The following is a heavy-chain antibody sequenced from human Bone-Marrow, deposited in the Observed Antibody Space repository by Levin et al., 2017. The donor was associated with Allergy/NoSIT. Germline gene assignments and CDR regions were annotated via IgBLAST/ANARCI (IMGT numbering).Heavy chain of an antibody. CDR2: IYHSGST. CDR3: ARANCGGDCYPIGYYYYTDV. CDR1: GGSISSSNW. D-gene: IGHD2-21*01. V-gene: IGHV4-4*02. J-gene: IGHJ6*03. Sequence: SETLSLTCAVSGGSISSSNWWSWVRQPPGKGLEWIGEIYHSGSTNYNPSLKSRVTISVDKSKNQFSLKLSSVTAADTAVYYCARANCGGDCYPIGYYYYTDVWGKGTTVTVSS.